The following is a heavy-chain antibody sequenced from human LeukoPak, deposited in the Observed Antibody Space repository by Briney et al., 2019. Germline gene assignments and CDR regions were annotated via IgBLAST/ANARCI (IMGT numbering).Heavy chain of an antibody. CDR2: IKSKTDGGTT. CDR1: GNYR. Sequence: GGSLRLSCAASGNYRMHWVRQAPGKGLEWVGRIKSKTDGGTTDYAAPVKGRFTISRDDSKNTLYLQMNSLKTEGTAVYYCTTERRHYDFWSGYYGDFDYWGQGTLVTVSS. CDR3: TTERRHYDFWSGYYGDFDY. D-gene: IGHD3-3*01. V-gene: IGHV3-15*07. J-gene: IGHJ4*02.